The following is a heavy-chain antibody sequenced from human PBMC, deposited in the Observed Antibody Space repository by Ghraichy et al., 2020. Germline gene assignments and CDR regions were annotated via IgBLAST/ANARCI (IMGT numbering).Heavy chain of an antibody. Sequence: ASVKVSCKASGYTFTSYYMHWVRQAPGQGLEWMGIINPSGGSTSYAQKFQGRVTMTRDTSPSTVYMELSSLRSEDTAVYYCSRDLPPDIVATIDYYYYGMDVWGQGTTVTVSS. D-gene: IGHD5-12*01. CDR3: SRDLPPDIVATIDYYYYGMDV. CDR2: INPSGGST. J-gene: IGHJ6*02. V-gene: IGHV1-46*01. CDR1: GYTFTSYY.